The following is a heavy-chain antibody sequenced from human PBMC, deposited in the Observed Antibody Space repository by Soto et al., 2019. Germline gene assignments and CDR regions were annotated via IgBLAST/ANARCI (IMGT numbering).Heavy chain of an antibody. Sequence: KVSCKASGGTFSSYAISWVRQAPGQGLEWRGGIIPIFGTANYAQKFQGRVTITADKSTSTAYMELSSLRSEDTAVYYCARDQSYCSGGSCYSALNNFDSWGQGTLVTVSS. V-gene: IGHV1-69*06. J-gene: IGHJ4*02. CDR1: GGTFSSYA. D-gene: IGHD2-15*01. CDR2: IIPIFGTA. CDR3: ARDQSYCSGGSCYSALNNFDS.